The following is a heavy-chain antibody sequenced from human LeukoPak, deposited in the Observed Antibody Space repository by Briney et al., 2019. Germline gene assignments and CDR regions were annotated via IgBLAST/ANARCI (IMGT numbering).Heavy chain of an antibody. J-gene: IGHJ5*02. CDR2: ISTNGGST. D-gene: IGHD3-10*01. V-gene: IGHV3-64*02. Sequence: GGSLRLSCAASGFTFSSYAMHWVRQAPGKGLEYVSGISTNGGSTYYADSVKGRFTISRDNSKNTLFLQMGSLRAEDTAVYYCAKDTYGSGMNWFDPWGQGTLVTVSS. CDR1: GFTFSSYA. CDR3: AKDTYGSGMNWFDP.